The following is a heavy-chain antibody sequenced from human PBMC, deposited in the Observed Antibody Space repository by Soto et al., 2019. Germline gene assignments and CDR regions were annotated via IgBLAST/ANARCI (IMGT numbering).Heavy chain of an antibody. J-gene: IGHJ4*02. V-gene: IGHV3-33*01. CDR3: ARGGGGRYGGYDSTYYFDY. Sequence: GGSLRLSCAASGFTFSSYGMHWVRQAPGKGLEWVAVIWYDGSNKYYADSVKGRFTISRDNSKNTLYLQMNSLRAEDTAVYYCARGGGGRYGGYDSTYYFDYWGQGTLVTVSS. CDR1: GFTFSSYG. CDR2: IWYDGSNK. D-gene: IGHD5-12*01.